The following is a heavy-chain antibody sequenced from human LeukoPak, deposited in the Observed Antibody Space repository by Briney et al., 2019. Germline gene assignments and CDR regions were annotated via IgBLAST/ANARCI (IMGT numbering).Heavy chain of an antibody. CDR1: GFTLSFYA. D-gene: IGHD3-3*01. CDR2: ISGSGSGT. V-gene: IGHV3-23*01. J-gene: IGHJ5*01. CDR3: AKVTINWFDS. Sequence: PGGSLRLSCAASGFTLSFYAMSWVRQAPGKGLEWVSSISGSGSGTYCADSVKGRFTISRDNSKNTVHLQMNSLRVEDTAVYYCAKVTINWFDSWGQGTLVTVSS.